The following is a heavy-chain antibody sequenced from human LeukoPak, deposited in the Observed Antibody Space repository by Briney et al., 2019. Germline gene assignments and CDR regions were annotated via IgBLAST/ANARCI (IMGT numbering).Heavy chain of an antibody. CDR1: GYTFASYG. CDR2: ISAYNGNT. CDR3: TRDFGFLEWLLYRNWFDP. D-gene: IGHD3-3*01. Sequence: GASVKVSCKASGYTFASYGISWVRQAPGQGLEWMGWISAYNGNTNCAQKLQGRVTMTTNTSTSTAYMELRSLRSDDTAVYYSTRDFGFLEWLLYRNWFDPWGQGTLVTVSS. J-gene: IGHJ5*02. V-gene: IGHV1-18*01.